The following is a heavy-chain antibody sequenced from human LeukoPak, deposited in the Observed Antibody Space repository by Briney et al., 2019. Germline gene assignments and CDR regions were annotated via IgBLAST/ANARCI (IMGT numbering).Heavy chain of an antibody. CDR3: ARGAEAEASPGDS. CDR2: INPKSGAA. V-gene: IGHV1-2*02. Sequence: PGASVKVSCKASGYIFSDYYMHWVRQAPGQGLEWLGSINPKSGAADYAQPFRGRFTMTRDTSINTHYMEMKSVTSDDTAVYYCARGAEAEASPGDSWG. CDR1: GYIFSDYY. D-gene: IGHD6-13*01. J-gene: IGHJ5*01.